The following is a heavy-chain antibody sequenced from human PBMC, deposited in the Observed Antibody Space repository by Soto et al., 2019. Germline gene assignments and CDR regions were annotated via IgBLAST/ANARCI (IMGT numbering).Heavy chain of an antibody. J-gene: IGHJ3*02. D-gene: IGHD3-10*01. V-gene: IGHV1-69*02. Sequence: QVQLVQSGAEVKKPGSSVKVSCKASGGTFSSYTISWVRQAPGQGLEWMGRIIPILGIANYAQKFQGRVTITADKSTSTAYMGLSSLRSEDPAVYYCAGGAGGDAFDIWGQGTMVTVSS. CDR2: IIPILGIA. CDR1: GGTFSSYT. CDR3: AGGAGGDAFDI.